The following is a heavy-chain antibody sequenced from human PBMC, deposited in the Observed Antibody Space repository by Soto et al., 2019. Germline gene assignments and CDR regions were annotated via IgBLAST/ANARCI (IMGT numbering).Heavy chain of an antibody. CDR2: IYPEDSDT. Sequence: EVQLVQSGAEVKKPGESLQISCKGFGYTYPSYWIGWVRQMPGKGLEWMGIIYPEDSDTRYSPSFQGQVTISADKSIITAYLQWSSLKASYTAMYYCARRILLWSVRDAFDIWGQGTMVTVSS. V-gene: IGHV5-51*03. CDR3: ARRILLWSVRDAFDI. J-gene: IGHJ3*02. D-gene: IGHD3-10*01. CDR1: GYTYPSYW.